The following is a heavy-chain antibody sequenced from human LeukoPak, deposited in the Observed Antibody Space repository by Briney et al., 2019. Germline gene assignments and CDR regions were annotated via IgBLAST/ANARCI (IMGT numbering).Heavy chain of an antibody. CDR1: GGSISSSNW. D-gene: IGHD2-15*01. CDR2: IYHSGST. V-gene: IGHV4-4*02. CDR3: ASRVVVAAMGYAFDI. Sequence: PSETLSLTCAVSGGSISSSNWWSWVRQPPGKGLEWIGEIYHSGSTNYNPSLKSRVTISVDKSKNQFSLRLSSVTAADTAVYYCASRVVVAAMGYAFDIWGQGTMVTVSS. J-gene: IGHJ3*02.